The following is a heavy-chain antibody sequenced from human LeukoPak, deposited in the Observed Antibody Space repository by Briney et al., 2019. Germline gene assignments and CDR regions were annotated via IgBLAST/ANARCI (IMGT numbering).Heavy chain of an antibody. CDR2: ISGSGGST. J-gene: IGHJ4*02. D-gene: IGHD2-21*02. Sequence: SGGSLRLSCAASGFTFSSYAMSWVRQAPGEGLEWVSGISGSGGSTYHADSVKGRFTISRDNSKNTLYMQMNSLRAEDTAVYYCAKRYCGGDCYGYFDYWGQGTLVTVSS. CDR3: AKRYCGGDCYGYFDY. CDR1: GFTFSSYA. V-gene: IGHV3-23*01.